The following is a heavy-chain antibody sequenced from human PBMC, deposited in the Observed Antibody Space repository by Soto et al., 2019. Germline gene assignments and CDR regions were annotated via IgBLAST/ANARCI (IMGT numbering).Heavy chain of an antibody. CDR1: RGSITTANW. CDR2: IYHSGST. CDR3: ARRGGGVVLAATTPFDY. Sequence: QVPLQESGPRLVRPSGTLSLTCNVSRGSITTANWWNWVRQPPGRGLEWIGEIYHSGSTNYNLSPKSRVTLSVDKSKNQFALTLSSVTAADTAIYYCARRGGGVVLAATTPFDYWGQGILVTVSS. D-gene: IGHD2-15*01. V-gene: IGHV4-4*02. J-gene: IGHJ4*02.